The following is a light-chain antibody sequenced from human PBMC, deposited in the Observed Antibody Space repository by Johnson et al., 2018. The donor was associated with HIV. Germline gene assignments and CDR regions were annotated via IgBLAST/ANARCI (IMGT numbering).Light chain of an antibody. CDR1: SSNIGSNS. V-gene: IGLV1-51*02. CDR2: ENN. Sequence: SVLTQPPSVSAAPGQKVTISCSGRSSNIGSNSVSWYQQLPGTAPKLLIYENNKRPSGIPDRFSGSKSGTSATLGITGLQTGDEADYYCGTWDSSLRVGFFGTGTKVTVL. CDR3: GTWDSSLRVGF. J-gene: IGLJ1*01.